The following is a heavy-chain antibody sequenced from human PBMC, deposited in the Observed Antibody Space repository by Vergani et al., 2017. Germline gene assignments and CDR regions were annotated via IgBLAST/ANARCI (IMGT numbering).Heavy chain of an antibody. CDR2: ISGSGGST. D-gene: IGHD2-8*01. V-gene: IGHV3-23*04. CDR3: AKDRRDIVLMVYGYFDY. J-gene: IGHJ4*02. Sequence: VQLVESGGGLVKPGGSLRLSCAASGFTFSSYAMSWVRQAPGKGVEWVSAISGSGGSTYYADSVKGRFTISRDNAKNTLYLQMNSPRAEDTAVYYCAKDRRDIVLMVYGYFDYWGQGTLVTVSS. CDR1: GFTFSSYA.